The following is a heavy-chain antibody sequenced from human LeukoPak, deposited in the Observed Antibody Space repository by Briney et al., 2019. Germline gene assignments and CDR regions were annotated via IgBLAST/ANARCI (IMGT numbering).Heavy chain of an antibody. CDR2: ISAYNGNT. V-gene: IGHV1-18*01. CDR3: ARDKRGRFGELLLNRYYDY. Sequence: ASVKVSCKASGYTFTSYGISWVRQAPGQGLEWTGWISAYNGNTNYAQKLQGRVTMTTDTSTSTAYMELRSLRSDDTAVYYCARDKRGRFGELLLNRYYDYWGQGTLVTVSS. D-gene: IGHD3-10*01. J-gene: IGHJ4*02. CDR1: GYTFTSYG.